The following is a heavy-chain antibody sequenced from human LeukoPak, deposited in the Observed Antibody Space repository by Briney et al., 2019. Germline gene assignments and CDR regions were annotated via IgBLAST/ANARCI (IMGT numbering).Heavy chain of an antibody. CDR3: ARFPSYGSGYYYRYLDY. J-gene: IGHJ4*02. CDR2: IKEDGSET. V-gene: IGHV3-7*01. Sequence: GGSLRLSCAASGFAFLDYWMSWVSQAPGKGLECVAKIKEDGSETYYVDSVKGRFTVSRDNAQNSLFLQMNSLRAEDTAVYYCARFPSYGSGYYYRYLDYWGQGTLVTVSS. CDR1: GFAFLDYW. D-gene: IGHD3-10*01.